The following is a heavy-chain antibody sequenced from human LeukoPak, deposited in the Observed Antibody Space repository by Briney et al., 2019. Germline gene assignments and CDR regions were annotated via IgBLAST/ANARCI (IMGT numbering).Heavy chain of an antibody. CDR3: ARGKRRFDY. Sequence: GGTLTLSCAASGFSFSESYMSWIRQTPGRGLEWVAYISGSGSSMYYADAVKGRFTISRDNARNSLYLYMSSLRADDTAVFYCARGKRRFDYWGQGALVTVSS. V-gene: IGHV3-11*01. CDR2: ISGSGSSM. J-gene: IGHJ4*02. CDR1: GFSFSESY.